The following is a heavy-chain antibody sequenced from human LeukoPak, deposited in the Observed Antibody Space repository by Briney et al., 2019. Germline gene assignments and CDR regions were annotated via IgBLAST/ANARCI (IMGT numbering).Heavy chain of an antibody. J-gene: IGHJ6*03. CDR2: ISGSGTI. CDR3: ARLTSGNYYYMDV. Sequence: SETLSLTCTVSGGSINSYWSWIRQPAGKGLEWIGRISGSGTITYNPALQSRLSISIDTSKNQFSLKLSSVTAADTAVYYCARLTSGNYYYMDVWGKGTTVTVSS. D-gene: IGHD3-10*01. CDR1: GGSINSY. V-gene: IGHV4-4*07.